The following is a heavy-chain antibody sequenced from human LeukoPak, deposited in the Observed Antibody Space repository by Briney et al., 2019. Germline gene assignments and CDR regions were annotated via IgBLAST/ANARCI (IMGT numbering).Heavy chain of an antibody. Sequence: GESLKISCKGSGYSFTNYWIGWVRQMPGKGLKWMGIIYPGDSDTRYSPSFQGQVTISADKSISTAYLQWSSLKASDTAMYYCARLSPSIAAAGLDYWGQGTLATVSS. CDR3: ARLSPSIAAAGLDY. J-gene: IGHJ4*02. V-gene: IGHV5-51*01. CDR1: GYSFTNYW. CDR2: IYPGDSDT. D-gene: IGHD6-13*01.